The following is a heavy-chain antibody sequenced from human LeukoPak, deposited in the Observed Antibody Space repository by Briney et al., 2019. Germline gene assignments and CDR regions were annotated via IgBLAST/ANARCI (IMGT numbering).Heavy chain of an antibody. CDR3: AKYGNSGWVIDN. D-gene: IGHD6-19*01. J-gene: IGHJ4*02. Sequence: PSETLSLTCTVSGGSIGSDYWTWIRQPPGKGLEYIGYIYYTGGTNYNPSLKSRVTISVHTSKNQFSLKLSSVTAADTAVYFCAKYGNSGWVIDNWGQGTLVTVSS. CDR2: IYYTGGT. CDR1: GGSIGSDY. V-gene: IGHV4-59*08.